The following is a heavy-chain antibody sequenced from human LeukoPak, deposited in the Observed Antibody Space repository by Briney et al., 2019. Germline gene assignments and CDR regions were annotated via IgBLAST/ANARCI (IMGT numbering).Heavy chain of an antibody. CDR3: AKGVNPVIAMVKFDY. D-gene: IGHD5-18*01. J-gene: IGHJ4*02. CDR2: ISTGTHNI. Sequence: GSSLRLSWVAAGSSFSSYSVSLGRQAGRDRVWLGLSISTGTHNIYYVYLMEGRFTISRNNTRNSFYLQMNSLSSEDPADYYCAKGVNPVIAMVKFDYWGQGTLVTVYS. V-gene: IGHV3-21*04. CDR1: GSSFSSYS.